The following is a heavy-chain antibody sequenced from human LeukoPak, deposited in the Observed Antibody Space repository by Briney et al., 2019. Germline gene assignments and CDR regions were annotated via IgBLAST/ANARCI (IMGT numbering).Heavy chain of an antibody. V-gene: IGHV1-2*06. CDR3: ARDPEYCTNGVCYIEGY. CDR1: GYTFTGYY. CDR2: INPNSGGT. D-gene: IGHD2-8*01. J-gene: IGHJ4*02. Sequence: ASVKVSCKASGYTFTGYYMHWVRQAPGQGLEWMGRINPNSGGTHYAQTFQVRVTMTRDTSISTAYMELSRLRSDDTAVYYCARDPEYCTNGVCYIEGYWGQGTLVTVSS.